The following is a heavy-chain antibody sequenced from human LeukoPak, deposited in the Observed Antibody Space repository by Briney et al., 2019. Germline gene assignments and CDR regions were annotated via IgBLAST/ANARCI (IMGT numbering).Heavy chain of an antibody. CDR2: MNPNSGNT. D-gene: IGHD5-12*01. V-gene: IGHV1-8*02. J-gene: IGHJ4*02. CDR1: GYTFTSYG. Sequence: GPVKVSCKASGYTFTSYGISWVRQAPGQGLEWMRWMNPNSGNTGYAQKFQGRVTMTRNTSISTAYMELSSLRSEDTAVYYCARGAGYSGYDLLRWGQGTLVTVSS. CDR3: ARGAGYSGYDLLR.